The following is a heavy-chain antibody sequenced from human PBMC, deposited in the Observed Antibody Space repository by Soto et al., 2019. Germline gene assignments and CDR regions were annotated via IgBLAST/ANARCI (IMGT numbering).Heavy chain of an antibody. CDR3: ARTYSGDSNDAFDI. Sequence: GESLKISCTGSGYRFTNFWIGWVRQMPGKGLEWMGIIYPGDSDTTYGPSFEGQVTFSADRSTSTAYLEWSSLRASDTAMYYCARTYSGDSNDAFDIWGQGTLVTVSS. CDR2: IYPGDSDT. D-gene: IGHD1-26*01. J-gene: IGHJ3*02. V-gene: IGHV5-51*01. CDR1: GYRFTNFW.